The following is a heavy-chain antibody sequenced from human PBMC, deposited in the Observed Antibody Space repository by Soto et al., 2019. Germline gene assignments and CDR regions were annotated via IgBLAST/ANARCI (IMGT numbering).Heavy chain of an antibody. CDR3: ARVAYESYMGPNTIAAADSYYYYYMDV. CDR1: GFTFSSYG. D-gene: IGHD6-13*01. CDR2: IWYDGSNK. Sequence: GGSLRLSCAASGFTFSSYGMHWVRQAPGKGLEWVAVIWYDGSNKYYADSVKGRFTISRDNSKNTLYLQMNSLRAEDTAVYYCARVAYESYMGPNTIAAADSYYYYYMDVWGKGTTVTVSS. V-gene: IGHV3-33*01. J-gene: IGHJ6*03.